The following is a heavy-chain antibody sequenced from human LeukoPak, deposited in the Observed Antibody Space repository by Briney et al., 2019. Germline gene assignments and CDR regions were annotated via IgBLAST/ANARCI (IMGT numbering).Heavy chain of an antibody. CDR2: VNWNGAST. D-gene: IGHD3-10*01. CDR3: AKDSPGSGSYYPNWFDP. V-gene: IGHV3-20*04. J-gene: IGHJ5*02. Sequence: PGGSLRLSCAASGFTFDDYGMTSVRQVSGEGLEWISGVNWNGASTGYADSVKGRFTISRDNSKNTLYLQMNSLRAEDTAVYYCAKDSPGSGSYYPNWFDPWGQGTLVTVSS. CDR1: GFTFDDYG.